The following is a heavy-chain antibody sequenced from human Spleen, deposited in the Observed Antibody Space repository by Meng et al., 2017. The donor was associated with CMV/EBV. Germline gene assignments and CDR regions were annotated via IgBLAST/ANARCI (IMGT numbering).Heavy chain of an antibody. Sequence: ACGGNFNDYIIQWGRPAPGQGLGWVGVYIPSFGTTNHAQKFQGRLTVTTQSKRTVFMELSSLGSEATVIYCCTGVRSRSWHLYSALWGRGTLVTVSS. J-gene: IGHJ2*01. CDR2: YIPSFGTT. D-gene: IGHD6-13*01. CDR3: TGVRSRSWHLYSAL. V-gene: IGHV1-69*05. CDR1: GGNFNDYI.